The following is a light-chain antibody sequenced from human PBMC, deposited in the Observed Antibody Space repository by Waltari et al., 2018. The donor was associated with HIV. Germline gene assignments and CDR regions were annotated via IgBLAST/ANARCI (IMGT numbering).Light chain of an antibody. CDR3: CSYAGSSTHV. Sequence: QSALTQPAPLSGSPAQSITISCTGTPRDVRSTNLLSWYQQHPGKAPKPRIYEVSKRPSGVSNRFSGSKSGNTASLTISGLQAEDEADYYCCSYAGSSTHVFGSGTKVTVL. CDR1: PRDVRSTNL. CDR2: EVS. J-gene: IGLJ1*01. V-gene: IGLV2-23*02.